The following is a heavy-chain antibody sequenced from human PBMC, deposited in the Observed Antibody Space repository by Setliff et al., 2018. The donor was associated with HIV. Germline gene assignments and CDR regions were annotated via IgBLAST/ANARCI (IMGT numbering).Heavy chain of an antibody. D-gene: IGHD3-3*01. J-gene: IGHJ4*02. Sequence: ESLKISCVASGLTFSNYWMHWVRQAPGKGLVWVSRIDSDGSDTDYADSVRGRFTISRDNAKNTLYLQMTSLRAEDTAVYYCARGPQYNFWGGYLGLWGRGTLVTVSS. CDR3: ARGPQYNFWGGYLGL. CDR2: IDSDGSDT. CDR1: GLTFSNYW. V-gene: IGHV3-74*01.